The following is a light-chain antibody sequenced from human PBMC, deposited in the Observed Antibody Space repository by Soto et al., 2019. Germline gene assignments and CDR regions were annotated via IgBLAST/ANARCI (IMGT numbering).Light chain of an antibody. CDR1: QSVSSSY. J-gene: IGKJ1*01. CDR2: GAS. CDR3: QQYGSSPVT. V-gene: IGKV3-20*01. Sequence: EIVLTQSPGTLSLSPVERATLSCRASQSVSSSYLAWYRQKPGQAPRLLIYGASSRATGIPDRFSGSGSGTDFTLTISRLEPEDFAVYYCQQYGSSPVTFGQGTKVDIK.